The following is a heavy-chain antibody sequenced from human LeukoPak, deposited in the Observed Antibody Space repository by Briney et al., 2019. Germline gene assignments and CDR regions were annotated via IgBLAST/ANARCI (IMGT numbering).Heavy chain of an antibody. CDR3: ARGATEGIAVAGPMGYFDL. D-gene: IGHD6-19*01. J-gene: IGHJ2*01. CDR1: GYTFTSYG. V-gene: IGHV1-18*01. CDR2: ISAYNGNT. Sequence: ASVKVSCKASGYTFTSYGISWVRQAPGQGLEWMGWISAYNGNTNYAQKLQGRVTMTTDTSTSTAYMELSSLRSEDTAVYYCARGATEGIAVAGPMGYFDLWGRGTLVTVSS.